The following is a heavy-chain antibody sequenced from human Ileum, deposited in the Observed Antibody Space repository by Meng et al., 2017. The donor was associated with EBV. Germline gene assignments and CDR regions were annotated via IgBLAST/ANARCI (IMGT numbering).Heavy chain of an antibody. V-gene: IGHV4-28*01. Sequence: QVQRQESGPGMVKPSDTLSLPCAVSGYSISSTNWWGWIRQPPGKGLEWIGYIYYSGSTSYNPSLKSRVTMSVDTSKNQFSLNLNSVTAVDTAVYYCARNVPGTSAYYDWGQGTLVTVSS. J-gene: IGHJ4*02. CDR1: GYSISSTNW. D-gene: IGHD3-22*01. CDR3: ARNVPGTSAYYD. CDR2: IYYSGST.